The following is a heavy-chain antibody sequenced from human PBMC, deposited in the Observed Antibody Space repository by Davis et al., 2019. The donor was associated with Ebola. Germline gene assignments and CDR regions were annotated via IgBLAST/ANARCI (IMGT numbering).Heavy chain of an antibody. CDR1: GFTFSSYG. D-gene: IGHD3-9*01. Sequence: GSLRLSCAASGFTFSSYGMHWVRQAPAHFLAFLWSIYYSGSTYYNPSLKSRVTISVDTSKNQFSLKLSSVTAADTAVYYCARLIRELRYVDWLLSASYYFDYWGQGTLVTVSS. V-gene: IGHV4-39*01. CDR3: ARLIRELRYVDWLLSASYYFDY. CDR2: IYYSGST. J-gene: IGHJ4*02.